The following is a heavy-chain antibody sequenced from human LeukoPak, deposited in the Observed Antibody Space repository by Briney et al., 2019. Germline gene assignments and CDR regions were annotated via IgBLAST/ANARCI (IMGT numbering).Heavy chain of an antibody. CDR1: GYTFTSYR. Sequence: ASVKVSCKASGYTFTSYRITWGRQAPVQGLEGMVWIIPYNGNTNYAQKLQCRVTMTTDTSMSTAYIELMSLRSDVTSIYYWAKGALAYYYDSSGSWFDPWGQGTLVTV. CDR2: IIPYNGNT. D-gene: IGHD3-22*01. J-gene: IGHJ5*02. V-gene: IGHV1-18*01. CDR3: AKGALAYYYDSSGSWFDP.